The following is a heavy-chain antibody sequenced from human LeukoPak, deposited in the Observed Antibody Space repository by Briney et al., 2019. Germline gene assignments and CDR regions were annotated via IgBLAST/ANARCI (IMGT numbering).Heavy chain of an antibody. J-gene: IGHJ4*02. CDR2: IYYSGST. CDR1: GGSISSYY. V-gene: IGHV4-59*01. CDR3: ASSLADMDPNVFDY. Sequence: PSETLSLTCTVSGGSISSYYWSWIRQPPGKGLEWIGYIYYSGSTNYNPSLKSRVTISVDTSKNQFSLKLSSVTAADTAVYYCASSLADMDPNVFDYWGQGPLVTVSS. D-gene: IGHD3-9*01.